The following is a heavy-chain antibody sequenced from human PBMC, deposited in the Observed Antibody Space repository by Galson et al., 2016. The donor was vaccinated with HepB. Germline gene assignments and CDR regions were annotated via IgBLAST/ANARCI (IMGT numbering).Heavy chain of an antibody. V-gene: IGHV3-48*02. J-gene: IGHJ3*01. Sequence: SLRLSCAASGFSFSTYSMNWVRQAPGKGLEWVSYISSSSNTLYYADSVKGRFTISRDNAKNSLYLQMNSLGDEDTAVYYCSRDYHDTSGYLDAFDVWGQGTMVTVSS. CDR2: ISSSSNTL. CDR1: GFSFSTYS. D-gene: IGHD3-22*01. CDR3: SRDYHDTSGYLDAFDV.